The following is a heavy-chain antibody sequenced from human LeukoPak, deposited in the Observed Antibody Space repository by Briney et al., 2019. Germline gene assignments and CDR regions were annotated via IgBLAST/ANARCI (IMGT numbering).Heavy chain of an antibody. CDR3: ARVGEVSFYYYYGMDV. CDR1: GGSISSYY. V-gene: IGHV4-59*01. CDR2: IYYSGST. J-gene: IGHJ6*04. Sequence: ETLSLTCTVSGGSISSYYWSWIRQPPGKGLEWSGYIYYSGSTNYNPSLTSRVTISVDTSKNQFSLRLSSVTAADTAVYYCARVGEVSFYYYYGMDVWGKGTTVTVSS.